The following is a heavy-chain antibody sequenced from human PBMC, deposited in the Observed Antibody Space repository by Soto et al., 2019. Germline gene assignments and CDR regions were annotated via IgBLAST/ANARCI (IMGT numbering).Heavy chain of an antibody. V-gene: IGHV4-59*08. CDR1: GGSISSYY. CDR3: ARQKQWLRLVAKNYYYYMDV. D-gene: IGHD5-12*01. CDR2: IYYSGST. Sequence: SETLSLTCTVSGGSISSYYWSWIRQPPGKGLDWIGYIYYSGSTNYNPSLKSRVTISVDTSKNQFSLKLSSVTAADTAVYYCARQKQWLRLVAKNYYYYMDVWGKGTTVTVSS. J-gene: IGHJ6*03.